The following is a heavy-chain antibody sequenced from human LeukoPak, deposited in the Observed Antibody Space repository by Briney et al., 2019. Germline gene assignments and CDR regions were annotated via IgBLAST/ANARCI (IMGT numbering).Heavy chain of an antibody. Sequence: GGSLRLSCAASGFTFSSYAMSWVRQAPGKGREWVSAISVGGGSTYYADSVKGRFTISRDNSKNTLYLQMNSLRAEDTAVYYCAKGEPTYYDFWSGYPLFDYWGQGTLVTVSS. CDR1: GFTFSSYA. CDR2: ISVGGGST. V-gene: IGHV3-23*01. CDR3: AKGEPTYYDFWSGYPLFDY. J-gene: IGHJ4*02. D-gene: IGHD3-3*01.